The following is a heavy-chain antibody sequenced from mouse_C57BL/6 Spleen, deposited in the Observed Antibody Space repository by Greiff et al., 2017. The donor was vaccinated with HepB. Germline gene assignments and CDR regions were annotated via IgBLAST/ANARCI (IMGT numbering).Heavy chain of an antibody. D-gene: IGHD1-1*01. CDR2: IYPSDSET. V-gene: IGHV1-61*01. CDR3: ARPYGSSYYFDY. CDR1: GYTFTSYW. Sequence: QVQLQQPGAELVRPGYSVKLSCKASGYTFTSYWMDWVKQRPGQGLEWIGNIYPSDSETHYNQKFKDKATLTVDKSSSTAYMQLSSLTSEDSAVYYCARPYGSSYYFDYWGQGTTLTVSS. J-gene: IGHJ2*01.